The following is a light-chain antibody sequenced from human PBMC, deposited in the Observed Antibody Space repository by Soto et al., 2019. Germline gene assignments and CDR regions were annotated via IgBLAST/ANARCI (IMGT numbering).Light chain of an antibody. J-gene: IGLJ1*01. CDR2: DVS. Sequence: QSVLTQPASVSGSPGQSITISCTGTSSDVAGYNYVSWYQQHPGKAPKHMIYDVSNRPSGVSNRFSGSKSGNTASLTISGLQAEDEDDYYCSSYTSSSTLYVFGTGTKLTVL. CDR3: SSYTSSSTLYV. V-gene: IGLV2-14*01. CDR1: SSDVAGYNY.